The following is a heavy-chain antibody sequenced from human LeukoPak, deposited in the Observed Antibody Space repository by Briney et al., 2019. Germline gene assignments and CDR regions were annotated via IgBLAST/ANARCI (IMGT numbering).Heavy chain of an antibody. Sequence: PSQTLSLTCTVSGGSISSGGYYWSWIRQPPGKGLEWIGYIYHSGSTYYNPSLKSRVTISVDRSKNQFSLKLSSVTAADTAVYYCAREASEGAQINWFDPWGQGTLVTVSS. V-gene: IGHV4-30-2*01. CDR3: AREASEGAQINWFDP. J-gene: IGHJ5*02. CDR2: IYHSGST. CDR1: GGSISSGGYY. D-gene: IGHD1-26*01.